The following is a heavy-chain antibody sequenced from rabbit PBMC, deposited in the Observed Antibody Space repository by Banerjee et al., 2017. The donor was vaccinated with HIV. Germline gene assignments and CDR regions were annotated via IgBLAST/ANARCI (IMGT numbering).Heavy chain of an antibody. Sequence: QSLVESGGGLVKPGGSLKLSCKASGFDFNSYYMSWVRQAPGKGLEWIACIYSTSGGTWYASWAKGRFTISKTSSTTVTLQMTSLTAADTATYFCARDGGSSVYTQYYFNLWGPGTLVTVS. CDR1: GFDFNSYY. CDR2: IYSTSGGT. D-gene: IGHD8-1*01. J-gene: IGHJ4*01. CDR3: ARDGGSSVYTQYYFNL. V-gene: IGHV1S40*01.